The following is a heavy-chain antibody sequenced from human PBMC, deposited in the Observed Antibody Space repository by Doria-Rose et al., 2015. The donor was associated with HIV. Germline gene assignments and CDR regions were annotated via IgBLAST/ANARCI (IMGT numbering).Heavy chain of an antibody. J-gene: IGHJ4*02. V-gene: IGHV2-26*01. CDR3: ARIKSSRWYHKYYFDF. D-gene: IGHD6-13*01. Sequence: QVTLKESGPVLVKPTETLTLTCTVSGVSLSSPGMGVSWIRQPPGKALEWLANICSDDERSYNTSLKSRLTISRGTAKRQVVLTMTDMDPVDTATYYCARIKSSRWYHKYYFDFWGQGTLVIVSA. CDR1: GVSLSSPGMG. CDR2: ICSDDER.